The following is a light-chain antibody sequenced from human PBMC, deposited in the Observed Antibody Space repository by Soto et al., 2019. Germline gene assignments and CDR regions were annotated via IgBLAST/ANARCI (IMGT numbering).Light chain of an antibody. V-gene: IGLV8-61*01. CDR3: VLYMGSGLKV. J-gene: IGLJ2*01. CDR2: STN. CDR1: SGSVSTSYY. Sequence: QTVVTQEPSFLVSPGGTVTLTCGLSSGSVSTSYYPSWYQQTPGQAPRTLIYSTNTRSSGVPDRFSGSILGNKAALTITGAQADDESDYYCVLYMGSGLKVFGGGTKLTVL.